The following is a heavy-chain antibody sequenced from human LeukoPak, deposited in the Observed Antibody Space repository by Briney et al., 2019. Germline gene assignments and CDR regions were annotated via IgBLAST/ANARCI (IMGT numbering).Heavy chain of an antibody. CDR2: IIPIFGTA. CDR1: GDTFSGYA. D-gene: IGHD2-15*01. V-gene: IGHV1-69*13. J-gene: IGHJ6*03. CDR3: ARGIVGYCSGGSCYSGRGFDYYYYYMDV. Sequence: AVKVSCKASGDTFSGYAISWVRQAPGQGLEWMGGIIPIFGTANYAQKFQGRVTITADESTSTAYMELSSLRSEDTAVYYCARGIVGYCSGGSCYSGRGFDYYYYYMDVWGKGTTVTISS.